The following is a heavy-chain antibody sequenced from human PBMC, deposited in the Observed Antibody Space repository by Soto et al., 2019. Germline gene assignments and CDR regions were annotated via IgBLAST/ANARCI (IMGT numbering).Heavy chain of an antibody. CDR2: ISGGGGST. CDR1: GFPFSTYA. CDR3: AKNWDTTFSSSSH. Sequence: EVQLLESGGGLVQPGGSLRLSCAASGFPFSTYAMTWVRQAPGKGLEWVSAISGGGGSTYYADSVKGRFTISRDKSTSTLFLQMNSLRAEDTAVYYCAKNWDTTFSSSSHWGQGALVTVSS. V-gene: IGHV3-23*01. D-gene: IGHD6-6*01. J-gene: IGHJ4*02.